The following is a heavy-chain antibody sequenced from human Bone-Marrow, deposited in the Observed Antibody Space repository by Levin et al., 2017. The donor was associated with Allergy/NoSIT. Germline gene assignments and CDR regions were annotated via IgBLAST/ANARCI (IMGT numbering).Heavy chain of an antibody. Sequence: GESLKISCAASGFTFDDYAMHWVRQAPGKGLEWVAVISYDGSNKYYADSVKGRFTISRDNSKNTLYLQMNSLRAEDTAVYYCEAERPTFDYWGQGTLVTVSS. CDR1: GFTFDDYA. V-gene: IGHV3-30-3*01. D-gene: IGHD4-17*01. CDR3: EAERPTFDY. J-gene: IGHJ4*02. CDR2: ISYDGSNK.